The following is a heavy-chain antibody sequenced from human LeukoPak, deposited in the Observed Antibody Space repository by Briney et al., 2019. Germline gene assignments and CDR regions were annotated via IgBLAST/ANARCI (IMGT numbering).Heavy chain of an antibody. J-gene: IGHJ4*02. V-gene: IGHV4-59*01. Sequence: SETLSLTCTVSGGSISSYYWSWIRLPPGKGLEWIGYIYYSGSTKYNPSLKSRVTISVDTSKNQLSLKLSSVTAADTAVYYCAREARYYDSSGYDGFDYWGQGTLVTVSS. D-gene: IGHD3-22*01. CDR3: AREARYYDSSGYDGFDY. CDR2: IYYSGST. CDR1: GGSISSYY.